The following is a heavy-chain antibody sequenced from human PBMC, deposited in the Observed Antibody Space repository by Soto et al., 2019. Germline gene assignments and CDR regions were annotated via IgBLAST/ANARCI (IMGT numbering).Heavy chain of an antibody. CDR1: GYTFTSYG. D-gene: IGHD6-13*01. V-gene: IGHV1-18*01. J-gene: IGHJ2*01. Sequence: QVQLVQSGAEVKKPGASVKVSCKASGYTFTSYGISWVRQAPGQGLEWMGWISAYNGNTNYAQKLQGRVTMTTDTXTXTXXMEMRSLRSDDTAVYYCARDGAPGIAAAGTPYFDLWGRGTLVTVSS. CDR3: ARDGAPGIAAAGTPYFDL. CDR2: ISAYNGNT.